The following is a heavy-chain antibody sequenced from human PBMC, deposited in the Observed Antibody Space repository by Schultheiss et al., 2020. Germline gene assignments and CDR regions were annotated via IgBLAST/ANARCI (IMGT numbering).Heavy chain of an antibody. J-gene: IGHJ6*02. V-gene: IGHV4-59*01. CDR1: GGSISSYY. CDR2: IYYSGST. Sequence: LSLTCTVSGGSISSYYWSWIRQPPGKGLEWIGYIYYSGSTNYNPSLKSRVTISVDTSKNQFSLKLSSVTAADTAVYYCARDSSISIFGVPHKTYYGMDVWGQGTTVTVSS. D-gene: IGHD3-3*01. CDR3: ARDSSISIFGVPHKTYYGMDV.